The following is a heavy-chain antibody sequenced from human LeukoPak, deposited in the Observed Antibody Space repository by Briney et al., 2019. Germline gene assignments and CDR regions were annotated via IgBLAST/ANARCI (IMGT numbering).Heavy chain of an antibody. Sequence: GGSLRLSCSASGFSFTTYAMQWVRPAPGRGLESVSGIIGNGGSTYSADSVKGRFTISRDNPKNTLYLQMSSLRHENTAVYYSAKDGSGRLYYDAMDVWGQGTTVTVSS. CDR1: GFSFTTYA. J-gene: IGHJ6*02. V-gene: IGHV3-64D*06. CDR2: IIGNGGST. CDR3: AKDGSGRLYYDAMDV. D-gene: IGHD3-10*01.